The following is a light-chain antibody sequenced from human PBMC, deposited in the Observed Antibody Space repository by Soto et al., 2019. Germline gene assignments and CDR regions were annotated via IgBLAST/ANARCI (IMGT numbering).Light chain of an antibody. CDR1: SSDVGGYNY. V-gene: IGLV2-8*01. Sequence: QSALTQPPSASGSPGQSVTISCTGTSSDVGGYNYVSWYQQYPGKAPKFMIYDVNKRPSGVPDRFSGSKSGNTASLTVSGLQAEDEADYYCRSYAGSNNVVFGGGTKLTVL. CDR2: DVN. CDR3: RSYAGSNNVV. J-gene: IGLJ2*01.